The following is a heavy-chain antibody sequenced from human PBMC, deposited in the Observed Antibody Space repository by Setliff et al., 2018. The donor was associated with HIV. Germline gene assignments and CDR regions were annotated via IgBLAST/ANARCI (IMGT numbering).Heavy chain of an antibody. D-gene: IGHD2-8*02. CDR2: IYYSGST. CDR1: AGSIRSSTYY. CDR3: ARLYLNTGGYWASTYRYLDL. Sequence: SETLSLTCTVSAGSIRSSTYYWAWIRQPPGKGLEWIGTIYYSGSTYYNPSLKSRATISVDTSKNQFSLKLSSVTAADTSVYHCARLYLNTGGYWASTYRYLDLWGRGTLVTVSS. V-gene: IGHV4-39*01. J-gene: IGHJ2*01.